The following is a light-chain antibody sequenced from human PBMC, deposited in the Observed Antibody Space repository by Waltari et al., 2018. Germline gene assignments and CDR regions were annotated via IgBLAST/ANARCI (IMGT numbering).Light chain of an antibody. Sequence: QMTQSPSSLSASVGDRVTIACRASQSISTYLNWYQHKPGKAPKPLIYAASSLNSGVPSRFSGSGSGTDFTLTISSLQPEDFATYYCQQSYSTPWTFGQGTKVEIK. CDR1: QSISTY. CDR3: QQSYSTPWT. J-gene: IGKJ1*01. V-gene: IGKV1-39*01. CDR2: AAS.